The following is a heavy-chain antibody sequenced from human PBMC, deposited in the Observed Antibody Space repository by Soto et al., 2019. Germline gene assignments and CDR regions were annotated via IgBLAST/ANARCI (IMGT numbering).Heavy chain of an antibody. D-gene: IGHD4-17*01. Sequence: EVQLVESGGGLVKPGGSLRLSCVVSGFTFNTYSMNWVRQAPGKGLEWVSSITASSYIYYADSVKGRFSISRDNAKNTLSLQMNGLRVEDTAVYYCARVGDRDYALGPIGSWGQGTLVTVSS. CDR1: GFTFNTYS. J-gene: IGHJ5*02. CDR2: ITASSYI. V-gene: IGHV3-21*02. CDR3: ARVGDRDYALGPIGS.